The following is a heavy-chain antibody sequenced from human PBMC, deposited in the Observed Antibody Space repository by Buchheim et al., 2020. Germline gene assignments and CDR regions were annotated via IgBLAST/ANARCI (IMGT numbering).Heavy chain of an antibody. CDR2: ISSSSSTI. CDR3: ARDQGDTEGYYYYGMDV. CDR1: GFTFSSYS. D-gene: IGHD2-21*01. J-gene: IGHJ6*02. V-gene: IGHV3-48*01. Sequence: EVQLVESGGGLVQPGGSLRLSCAASGFTFSSYSMNWVRQAPGKGLEWVSYISSSSSTIYYADSVKGRFTISRDNAKNTLYLPMNSLRAEDTAVYYCARDQGDTEGYYYYGMDVWGQGTT.